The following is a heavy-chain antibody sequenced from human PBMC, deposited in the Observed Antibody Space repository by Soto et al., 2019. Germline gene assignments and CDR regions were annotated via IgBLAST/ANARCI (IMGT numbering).Heavy chain of an antibody. Sequence: PSETLSLTCAVYGGSFSGYYWSWIRQPPGKGLEWIGEINHSGSTNYNPSLKSRVTISVDTSKNQFSLKLSSVTAADTAVYYCARRVRDYGSGSYYNQAPTLRFDPWGQGTLVTSPQ. D-gene: IGHD3-10*01. CDR2: INHSGST. CDR3: ARRVRDYGSGSYYNQAPTLRFDP. J-gene: IGHJ5*02. CDR1: GGSFSGYY. V-gene: IGHV4-34*01.